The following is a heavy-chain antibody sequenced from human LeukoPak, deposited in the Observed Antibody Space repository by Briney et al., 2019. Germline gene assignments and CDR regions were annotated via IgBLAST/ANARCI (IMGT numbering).Heavy chain of an antibody. D-gene: IGHD5-12*01. V-gene: IGHV3-7*01. CDR3: ASLRYSGYDLLQPLDY. CDR2: IKQDGSEK. CDR1: GFTFSSYW. J-gene: IGHJ4*02. Sequence: PGGSLRLSCAASGFTFSSYWMSWVRQAPGKGLEWVANIKQDGSEKYYVDSVKGRFTISRDNSKNTLYLQMNSLRAEDTAVYYCASLRYSGYDLLQPLDYWGQGTLVTVSS.